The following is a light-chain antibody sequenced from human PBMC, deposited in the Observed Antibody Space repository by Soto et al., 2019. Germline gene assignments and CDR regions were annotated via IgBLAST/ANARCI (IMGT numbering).Light chain of an antibody. Sequence: DIPMTQSPSTLSASVGDRVTITCRASQSITIWLAWYQQKPGKAPKLLIYKASTLKSGVPSRFSGSGSGTEFTLTISSLQPDDFATYYCQQYSTYWTFGQGTKVEIK. J-gene: IGKJ1*01. CDR1: QSITIW. CDR2: KAS. CDR3: QQYSTYWT. V-gene: IGKV1-5*03.